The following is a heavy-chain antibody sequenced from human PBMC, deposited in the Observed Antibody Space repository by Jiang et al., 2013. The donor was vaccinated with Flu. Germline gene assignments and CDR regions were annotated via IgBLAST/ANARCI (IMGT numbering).Heavy chain of an antibody. J-gene: IGHJ3*02. V-gene: IGHV2-70*01. CDR3: ARIRIAAAGTFDAFDI. CDR2: IDWDDDK. D-gene: IGHD6-13*01. Sequence: NPTQTLTLTCTFSGFSLSTSGMCVSWIRQPPGKALEWLALIDWDDDKYYSTSLKTRLTISKDTSKNQVVLTMTNMDPVDTATYYCARIRIAAAGTFDAFDIWGQGTMVTVSS. CDR1: GFSLSTSGMC.